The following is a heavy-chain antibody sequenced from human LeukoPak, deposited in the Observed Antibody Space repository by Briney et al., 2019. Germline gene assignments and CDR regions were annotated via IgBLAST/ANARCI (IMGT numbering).Heavy chain of an antibody. CDR3: ARPRTHDSSAYYHY. CDR1: GYRFSSYW. Sequence: GESLKISCKGSGYRFSSYWIGWVRQMPGEGLEWMGITYPGDSDTRYSPSFQGQVTISADKSISTAYLQWSSLKASDTAMYYCARPRTHDSSAYYHYWGQGTLVTVSS. J-gene: IGHJ4*02. V-gene: IGHV5-51*01. D-gene: IGHD3-22*01. CDR2: TYPGDSDT.